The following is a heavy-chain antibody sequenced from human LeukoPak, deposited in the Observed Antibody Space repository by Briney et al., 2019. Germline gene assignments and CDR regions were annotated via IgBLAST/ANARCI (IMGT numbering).Heavy chain of an antibody. CDR2: MYSGDIT. CDR3: ARADYGGHLQAFDI. CDR1: GFTVSSNY. V-gene: IGHV3-66*01. D-gene: IGHD4-23*01. Sequence: GGSLRLSCAASGFTVSSNYMSWVRQAPGKGLEWVSLMYSGDITYYADSVKGRFTISRDNSKNTLYLQMNSLRAEDTAVYYCARADYGGHLQAFDIWGQGTMVTVSS. J-gene: IGHJ3*02.